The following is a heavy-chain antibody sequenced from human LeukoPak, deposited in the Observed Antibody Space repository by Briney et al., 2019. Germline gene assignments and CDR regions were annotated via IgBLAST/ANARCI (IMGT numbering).Heavy chain of an antibody. J-gene: IGHJ5*02. CDR1: GGSFSGYY. Sequence: SQTLSLTCAVYGGSFSGYYWSWIRQPPGKGLEWIGSIYDSGSTYYNPSLKSRVTISVDTSKNQFSLKLNSVTAADTAVYYCARHYGPWGQGTLVTVSS. V-gene: IGHV4-34*01. CDR2: IYDSGST. CDR3: ARHYGP. D-gene: IGHD3-16*01.